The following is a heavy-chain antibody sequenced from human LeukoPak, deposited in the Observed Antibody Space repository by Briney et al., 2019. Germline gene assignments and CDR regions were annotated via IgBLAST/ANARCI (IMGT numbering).Heavy chain of an antibody. CDR3: ARDLSCSSTSCYPSSYYYYMDV. Sequence: GGSLRLSCAASGFTFSSYWMSWVRQAPGKGLEWVANIKQDGSEKYYVDSVKGRFTISRDNGKNSLYLQMNSLRAEDTAVYYCARDLSCSSTSCYPSSYYYYMDVWGKGTTVTVSS. V-gene: IGHV3-7*01. CDR2: IKQDGSEK. D-gene: IGHD2-2*01. CDR1: GFTFSSYW. J-gene: IGHJ6*03.